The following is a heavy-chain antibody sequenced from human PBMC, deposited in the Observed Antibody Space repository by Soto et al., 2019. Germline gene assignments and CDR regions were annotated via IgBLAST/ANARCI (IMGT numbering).Heavy chain of an antibody. V-gene: IGHV1-18*01. Sequence: GASVKVSCKASGYTFTSYGISWVRQAPGQGLEWMGWISAYNGNTNYAQKLQGRVTMTTDTSTSTAYMELRSLRSDDTAVYYCARSCSSTSCYPYYYYMDVSGKATTVTVSS. D-gene: IGHD2-2*01. CDR1: GYTFTSYG. CDR2: ISAYNGNT. CDR3: ARSCSSTSCYPYYYYMDV. J-gene: IGHJ6*03.